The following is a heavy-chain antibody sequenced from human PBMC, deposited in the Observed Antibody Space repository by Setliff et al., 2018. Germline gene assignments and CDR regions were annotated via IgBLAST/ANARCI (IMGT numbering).Heavy chain of an antibody. D-gene: IGHD2-8*02. V-gene: IGHV1-18*01. CDR3: ARVLHWTGSPYYYYHYMDV. J-gene: IGHJ6*03. CDR2: ISAHNGNT. CDR1: GFRFTSFG. Sequence: ASVKVSCKPSGFRFTSFGFSWVRQAPGQGLEWMGWISAHNGNTNYAQKLQGRVTVTADESTSTAYMELSSLRSEDTAVYYCARVLHWTGSPYYYYHYMDVWGKGTTVTVSS.